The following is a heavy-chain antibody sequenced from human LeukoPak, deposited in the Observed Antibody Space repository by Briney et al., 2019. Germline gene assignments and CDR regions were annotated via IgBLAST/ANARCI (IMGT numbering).Heavy chain of an antibody. CDR3: ARGRYYDSRGPLDY. V-gene: IGHV3-7*03. J-gene: IGHJ4*02. CDR2: IKQDGSEK. D-gene: IGHD3-22*01. CDR1: GFTFSSYW. Sequence: GGALRLSCAASGFTFSSYWMSWVRQAPGKGLERVANIKQDGSEKYYVDSVKGRFTISRDNAKNSLYLQMNSLRAEDTTLYYCARGRYYDSRGPLDYWGQGTLLTVSS.